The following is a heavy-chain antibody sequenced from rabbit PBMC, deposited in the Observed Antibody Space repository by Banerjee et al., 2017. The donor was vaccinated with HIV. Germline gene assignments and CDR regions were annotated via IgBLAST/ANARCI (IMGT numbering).Heavy chain of an antibody. D-gene: IGHD6-1*01. CDR2: IDPVFGST. CDR3: ARDQYSYGDAGAEFSL. J-gene: IGHJ4*01. CDR1: GFDFSSYG. V-gene: IGHV1S47*01. Sequence: QEQLVESGGGLVQPGGSLKLSCKASGFDFSSYGVSWVRQAPGKGLEWIGYIDPVFGSTYYASWVNGRFTISSHNAQNTLYLQLNSLTAADTATYFCARDQYSYGDAGAEFSLWGQGTLVTVS.